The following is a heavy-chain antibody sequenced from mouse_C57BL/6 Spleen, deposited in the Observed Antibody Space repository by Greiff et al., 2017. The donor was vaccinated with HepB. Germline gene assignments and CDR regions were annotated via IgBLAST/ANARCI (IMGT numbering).Heavy chain of an antibody. D-gene: IGHD2-2*01. CDR2: INPYNGGT. Sequence: EVQLQQSGPVLVKPGASVKMSCKASGYTFTDYYMNWVKQSHGKSLEWIGVINPYNGGTSYNQKFKGKATLTVDKSSSTAYMELNSLTSEDSAVYYCARKKVYGYDVSYWGQGTTLTVSS. CDR3: ARKKVYGYDVSY. CDR1: GYTFTDYY. J-gene: IGHJ2*01. V-gene: IGHV1-19*01.